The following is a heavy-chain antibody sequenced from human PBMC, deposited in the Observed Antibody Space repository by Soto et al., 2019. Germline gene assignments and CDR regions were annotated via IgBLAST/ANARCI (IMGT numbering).Heavy chain of an antibody. CDR2: IIPIFGTA. CDR1: GGTFSSYA. V-gene: IGHV1-69*13. CDR3: ARVFPSDSSGSNWFDP. Sequence: SVKVSCKASGGTFSSYAISWVRQAPGQGLEWMGGIIPIFGTANYAQKFQGRVTITADESTSTAYMELSSLRSEDTAVYYCARVFPSDSSGSNWFDPWGQGTLVTVSS. J-gene: IGHJ5*02. D-gene: IGHD3-22*01.